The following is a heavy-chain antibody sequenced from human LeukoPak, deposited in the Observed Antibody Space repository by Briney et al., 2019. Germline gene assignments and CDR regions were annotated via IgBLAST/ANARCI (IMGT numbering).Heavy chain of an antibody. CDR2: IKQDGSEK. D-gene: IGHD4-23*01. V-gene: IGHV3-7*01. CDR1: GFTFSSYW. Sequence: GGSLRLSCAASGFTFSSYWMSWVRQAPGKGLEWVANIKQDGSEKYYVDSVKGRFTISRDNAKNSLYLQMNSLRAEDTAVYYCASDTTVVTPEGYYYYGMDVWGQGTTVTVSS. J-gene: IGHJ6*02. CDR3: ASDTTVVTPEGYYYYGMDV.